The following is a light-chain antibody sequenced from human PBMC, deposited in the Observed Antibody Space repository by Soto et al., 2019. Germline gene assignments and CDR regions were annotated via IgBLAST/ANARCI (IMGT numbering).Light chain of an antibody. CDR3: CSYEGTYSFWV. CDR1: SRDVGGYNY. Sequence: QSALTQPRSVSGSPGQTVTISCAGTSRDVGGYNYVSWYQQHPGKAPKVIIYDVSERPSGVPDRFSGSKSGNTASLTISGLQAEDEADYHCCSYEGTYSFWVFGGGTKLTVL. V-gene: IGLV2-11*01. J-gene: IGLJ3*02. CDR2: DVS.